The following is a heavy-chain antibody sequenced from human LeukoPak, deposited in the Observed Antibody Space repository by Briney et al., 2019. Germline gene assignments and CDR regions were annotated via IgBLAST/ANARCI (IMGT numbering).Heavy chain of an antibody. V-gene: IGHV4-34*01. CDR1: GGSFSGYY. J-gene: IGHJ4*02. CDR2: INHSGST. CDR3: ARDLYCSSTSCYNRGFDY. Sequence: SETLSPTCAVYGGSFSGYYWSWIRQPPGKGLEWIGEINHSGSTNYNPSLKSRVTISVDTSKNQFSLKLSSVTAADTAVYYCARDLYCSSTSCYNRGFDYWGQGTLVTVSS. D-gene: IGHD2-2*02.